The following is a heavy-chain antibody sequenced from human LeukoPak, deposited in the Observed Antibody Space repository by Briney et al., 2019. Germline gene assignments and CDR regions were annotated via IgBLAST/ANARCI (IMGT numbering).Heavy chain of an antibody. J-gene: IGHJ1*01. V-gene: IGHV3-30*18. CDR1: GFAFSSYG. D-gene: IGHD1-26*01. Sequence: GGSLRLTCAASGFAFSSYGMHWVRQAPGKGLEWVAVISYDGSKKFYADSVKGRFTISRDNSKNTLSLQMDSLRAEDTAVYYCAKDQDSGKYYVRHFQHWGQGTLVTVSS. CDR2: ISYDGSKK. CDR3: AKDQDSGKYYVRHFQH.